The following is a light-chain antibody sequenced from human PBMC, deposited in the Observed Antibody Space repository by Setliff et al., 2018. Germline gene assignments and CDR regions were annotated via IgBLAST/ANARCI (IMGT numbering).Light chain of an antibody. CDR3: SSYASSSTLYV. J-gene: IGLJ1*01. CDR1: SSDVGGYNY. V-gene: IGLV2-14*03. Sequence: QSVLAQPASVSGSPGQSITLSCTGTSSDVGGYNYVSWYQQHPGKAPKLMIYDVSNRPSGVSNRFSGSKSGNTASLTISGRQAEDEADYYCSSYASSSTLYVFGTGTKVTVL. CDR2: DVS.